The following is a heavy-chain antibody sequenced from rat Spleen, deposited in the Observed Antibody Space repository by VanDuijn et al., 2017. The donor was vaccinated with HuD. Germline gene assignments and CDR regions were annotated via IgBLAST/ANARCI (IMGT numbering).Heavy chain of an antibody. CDR1: GFTFSDYY. V-gene: IGHV5-25*01. J-gene: IGHJ2*01. CDR3: ARRGYNNYFFDY. CDR2: ISTGAGVP. Sequence: EVRLVESGGGLVQPGRSLKLSCASSGFTFSDYYMAWVRQAPTKGLEWVAYISTGAGVPYYPDSVKGRFTISRDNAKSTLCLHMDSLGSEDTATYYCARRGYNNYFFDYWGQGVMVTVSA. D-gene: IGHD1-10*01.